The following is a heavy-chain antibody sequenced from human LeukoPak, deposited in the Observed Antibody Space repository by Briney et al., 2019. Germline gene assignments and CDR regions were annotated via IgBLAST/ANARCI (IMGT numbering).Heavy chain of an antibody. J-gene: IGHJ6*03. D-gene: IGHD3-16*01. Sequence: GGSLRLSCAASGFTFNNYWIHWVRQAPGKGLVWVSRVNPGGSIVNFADSVKGRFTISRDNAKNTVYLQTSSLTAEDTAVYYCVRGTYHAYYMDVWGKGTTVTVSS. CDR1: GFTFNNYW. CDR3: VRGTYHAYYMDV. CDR2: VNPGGSIV. V-gene: IGHV3-74*01.